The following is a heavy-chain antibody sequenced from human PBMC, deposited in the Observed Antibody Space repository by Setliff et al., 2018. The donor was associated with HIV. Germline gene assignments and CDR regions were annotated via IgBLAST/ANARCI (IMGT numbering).Heavy chain of an antibody. CDR1: DDSFSNYD. J-gene: IGHJ4*02. D-gene: IGHD2-15*01. CDR3: ARLGRAIDDGGSSLRLDF. V-gene: IGHV4-4*09. CDR2: ISSSGTT. Sequence: SETLSLTCAVSDDSFSNYDWTWIRQPPGKALEWIGYISSSGTTNYNPSLRSRVTISIETSNTRFSLRLRSVTAADTATYFCARLGRAIDDGGSSLRLDFWGQGMLVTVSS.